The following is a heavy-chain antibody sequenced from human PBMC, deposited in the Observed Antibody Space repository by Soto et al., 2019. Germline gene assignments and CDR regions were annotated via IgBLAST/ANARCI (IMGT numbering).Heavy chain of an antibody. CDR3: AGRYCTNGVCYTNYYYYIDV. CDR1: GFTFSTYA. D-gene: IGHD2-8*01. V-gene: IGHV3-23*01. J-gene: IGHJ6*03. Sequence: EVQLLESGGGLVQPGGSLRLSCAASGFTFSTYAMSWVRQAPGKGLEWVSTITTSGGNTYYADSVQGRFTISRDNSKNTLYLQIKSLRAEDTAVYYCAGRYCTNGVCYTNYYYYIDVWGKGTTVTVS. CDR2: ITTSGGNT.